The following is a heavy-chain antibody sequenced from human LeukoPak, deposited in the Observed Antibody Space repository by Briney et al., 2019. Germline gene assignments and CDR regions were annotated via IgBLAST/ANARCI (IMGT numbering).Heavy chain of an antibody. CDR3: ARARYYYGSSGYWYLDY. J-gene: IGHJ4*02. CDR2: IIPIFGTA. D-gene: IGHD3-22*01. Sequence: GSSVKVSCKCSGGTFSSYAISWLRQAPGQGLEWMGGIIPIFGTANYAQKFQGRVTITADESTSTAYMELSSLRSEDTAVYYCARARYYYGSSGYWYLDYWGQGTLVTVSS. CDR1: GGTFSSYA. V-gene: IGHV1-69*01.